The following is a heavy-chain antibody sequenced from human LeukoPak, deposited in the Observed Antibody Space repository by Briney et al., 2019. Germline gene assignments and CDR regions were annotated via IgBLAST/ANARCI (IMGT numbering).Heavy chain of an antibody. J-gene: IGHJ5*02. CDR2: IYYSGST. CDR3: ARLGPNYYGSGTNWFDP. Sequence: SETLSLTCTVSGGSISKSSYYWGWIRQPPGKGLEWIGSIYYSGSTFYNPSLKSRVTISVDTSKNQFSLKLSSVTAADTAVYYCARLGPNYYGSGTNWFDPWGQGTLVTVSS. D-gene: IGHD3-10*01. V-gene: IGHV4-39*01. CDR1: GGSISKSSYY.